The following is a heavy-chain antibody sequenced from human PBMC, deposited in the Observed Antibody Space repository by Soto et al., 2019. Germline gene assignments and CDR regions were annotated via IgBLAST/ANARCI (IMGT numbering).Heavy chain of an antibody. V-gene: IGHV1-18*01. Sequence: QVQLVQSGAEVKKPGASVKVSCKSSGYTFSMSGISWVRQAPGQGLEWMGWISGYNGHTNYEQKFQDRVTRTTDTSTNTAYMELRSLRSDDTAVYYCAREGPRPYYYYGMDVWGQGTTVTVSS. CDR1: GYTFSMSG. CDR2: ISGYNGHT. J-gene: IGHJ6*02. CDR3: AREGPRPYYYYGMDV.